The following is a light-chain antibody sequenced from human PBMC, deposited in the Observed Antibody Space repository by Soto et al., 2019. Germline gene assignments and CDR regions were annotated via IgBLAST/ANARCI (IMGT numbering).Light chain of an antibody. J-gene: IGKJ3*01. CDR1: QSVSSNN. Sequence: EIVLTQSPGTLSLSPGERATLSCRASQSVSSNNLAWYQQRPGQAPRVVTYGASTRATGIPERFSGSGSGTDFTLTISRLEPEDFAVYYCQQYGRSPFTVGPGTKVDIK. CDR2: GAS. CDR3: QQYGRSPFT. V-gene: IGKV3-20*01.